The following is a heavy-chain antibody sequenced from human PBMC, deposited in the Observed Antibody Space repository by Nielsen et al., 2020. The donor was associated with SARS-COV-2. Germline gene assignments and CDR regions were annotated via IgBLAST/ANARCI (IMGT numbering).Heavy chain of an antibody. CDR2: IYSGGRT. D-gene: IGHD6-13*01. CDR1: GLTISRNN. Sequence: GGSLRLSCAASGLTISRNNMTWVRQAPGKGLECVSVIYSGGRTDYADSVKGRFTISRHNSKNMLYLQMNSLRAEDSALYYCARDNSWYRFTRSDYWGQGTLVTVSS. V-gene: IGHV3-53*04. J-gene: IGHJ4*02. CDR3: ARDNSWYRFTRSDY.